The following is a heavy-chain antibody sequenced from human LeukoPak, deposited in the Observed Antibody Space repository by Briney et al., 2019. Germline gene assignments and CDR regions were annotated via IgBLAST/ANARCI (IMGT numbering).Heavy chain of an antibody. V-gene: IGHV3-30-3*01. Sequence: PGGSLRLSCAASGFTFSSYAMHWVRQAPGKGLEWVAVISYDGSNKYYADSVKGRFTISRDNSKNTLYLQMNSLRAEDTAVYYCARAPTYSSGWYFDYWGQGTRVTVFS. D-gene: IGHD6-19*01. CDR2: ISYDGSNK. CDR3: ARAPTYSSGWYFDY. CDR1: GFTFSSYA. J-gene: IGHJ4*02.